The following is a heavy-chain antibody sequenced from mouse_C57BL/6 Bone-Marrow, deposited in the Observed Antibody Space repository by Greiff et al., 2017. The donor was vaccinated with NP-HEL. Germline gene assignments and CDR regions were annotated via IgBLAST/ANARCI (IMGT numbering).Heavy chain of an antibody. J-gene: IGHJ2*01. D-gene: IGHD1-1*01. CDR1: GFNIKDDY. CDR3: TTAVADFDY. Sequence: EVQLQESGAELVRPGASVKLSCTASGFNIKDDYMHWVKQRPEQGLEWIGWIDPENGDTEYASKFQGKATITADTSSNTAYLQLSSLTSEDTAVYYCTTAVADFDYGGQGTTLTVTS. V-gene: IGHV14-4*01. CDR2: IDPENGDT.